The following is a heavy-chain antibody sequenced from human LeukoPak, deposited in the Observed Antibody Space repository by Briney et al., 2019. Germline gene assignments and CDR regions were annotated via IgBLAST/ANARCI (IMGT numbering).Heavy chain of an antibody. CDR1: GYTFSNYG. D-gene: IGHD3-3*01. CDR3: ARGRTRFLEWLLVY. Sequence: GASVKVSCKASGYTFSNYGISWVRQAPGQGLEWMGWISAYNGDTHYAQKLQGRVTMTTDTSTSTAYMELRSLRSDDTAVYYCARGRTRFLEWLLVYWGQGTLVTVSS. V-gene: IGHV1-18*01. CDR2: ISAYNGDT. J-gene: IGHJ4*02.